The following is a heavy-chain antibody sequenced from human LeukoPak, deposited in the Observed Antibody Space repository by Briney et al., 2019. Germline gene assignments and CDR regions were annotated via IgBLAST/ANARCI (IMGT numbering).Heavy chain of an antibody. D-gene: IGHD3-3*01. CDR2: IYTSGST. Sequence: ASETLSLTCTVSGGSISSYYWSWIRQPAGKGLEWIGRIYTSGSTNYNPSLKSRVTMSVDTSKNQFSLKLSSVTAAGTAVYYCARDRFLEWLLPSFDYWGQGTLVTVSS. J-gene: IGHJ4*02. V-gene: IGHV4-4*07. CDR3: ARDRFLEWLLPSFDY. CDR1: GGSISSYY.